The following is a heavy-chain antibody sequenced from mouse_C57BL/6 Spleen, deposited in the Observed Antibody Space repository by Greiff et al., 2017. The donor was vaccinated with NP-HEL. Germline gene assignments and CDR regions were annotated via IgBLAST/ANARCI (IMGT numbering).Heavy chain of an antibody. CDR3: TRDGNYYGSSKSWYFDV. CDR2: ISSGGDYI. J-gene: IGHJ1*03. V-gene: IGHV5-9-1*02. D-gene: IGHD1-1*01. CDR1: GFTFSSYA. Sequence: EVKLVESGEGLVKPGGSLKLSCAASGFTFSSYAMSWVRQTPEKRLEWVAYISSGGDYIYYADTVKGRFTISRDNARNTLYLQMSSLKSEDTAMYYCTRDGNYYGSSKSWYFDVWGTGTTVTVSS.